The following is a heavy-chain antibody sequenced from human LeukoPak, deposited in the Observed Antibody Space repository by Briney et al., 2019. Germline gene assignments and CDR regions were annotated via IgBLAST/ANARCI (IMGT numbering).Heavy chain of an antibody. J-gene: IGHJ4*02. CDR3: ARQGYDYVWGGQKSYFDY. Sequence: SATLSLTCTVSGGSIRGTNYYWGWVRQAPGKGLEWIGNINYSGSTYYTPSHKSRVTISVDTSKNQFSLKLSSVTAADTAVYYCARQGYDYVWGGQKSYFDYWGQGTLVTVSS. CDR1: GGSIRGTNYY. CDR2: INYSGST. D-gene: IGHD3-16*01. V-gene: IGHV4-39*01.